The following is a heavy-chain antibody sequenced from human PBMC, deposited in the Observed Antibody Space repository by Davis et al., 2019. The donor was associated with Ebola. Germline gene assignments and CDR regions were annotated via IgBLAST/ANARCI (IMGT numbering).Heavy chain of an antibody. V-gene: IGHV4-61*03. CDR1: GGAVSSGGYF. J-gene: IGHJ4*02. D-gene: IGHD2-8*01. Sequence: PGGSLRLSCAVSGGAVSSGGYFWAWIRQPPGKGREWVGEIYSSGDSHLSPSLRSRASIFRDTFKNHFSVALTSVTAADTAVYYCARVGDFQGVYWGQGILVSVSS. CDR2: IYSSGDS. CDR3: ARVGDFQGVY.